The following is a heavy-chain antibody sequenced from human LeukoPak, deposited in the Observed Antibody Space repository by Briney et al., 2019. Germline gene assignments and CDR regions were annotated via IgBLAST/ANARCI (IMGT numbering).Heavy chain of an antibody. Sequence: GGSLRLSCAASGFSFDDYGMSWVRQAPGKGLEWLSGINWKTGATGYSDSVKGRFTISKDNTKNSLYLQMNSLRAEDTALYYCARSLRYFDWSPGGYYYYMDVWGKGTTVTVSS. CDR1: GFSFDDYG. CDR2: INWKTGAT. D-gene: IGHD3-9*01. CDR3: ARSLRYFDWSPGGYYYYMDV. J-gene: IGHJ6*03. V-gene: IGHV3-20*04.